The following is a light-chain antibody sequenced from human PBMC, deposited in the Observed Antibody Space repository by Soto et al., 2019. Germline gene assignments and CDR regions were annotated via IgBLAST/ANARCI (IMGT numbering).Light chain of an antibody. J-gene: IGKJ1*01. Sequence: DIQMTQSPSTLSASVGDRVIITCRASQSISSWLAWYQQKPGKAPNLLIYRASTLTSGIPSRFSGSGSGQEFTLTISSLQPDDFAPYYCQQYDRASWTFGQGTKVEIK. CDR1: QSISSW. V-gene: IGKV1-5*03. CDR3: QQYDRASWT. CDR2: RAS.